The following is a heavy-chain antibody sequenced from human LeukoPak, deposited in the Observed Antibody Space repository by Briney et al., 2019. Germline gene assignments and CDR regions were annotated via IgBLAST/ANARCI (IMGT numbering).Heavy chain of an antibody. D-gene: IGHD2-2*01. CDR1: GYTFTSYD. J-gene: IGHJ6*03. CDR3: ARVRAIPAAKSWYYYYYLDV. V-gene: IGHV1-8*01. CDR2: MNPNGGKT. Sequence: ASVKVSYKASGYTFTSYDINWVPQATGQGLEGMGGMNPNGGKTGYAQKFQGRVTMTRNTSISTAYMELSRLRSEDTAVYYCARVRAIPAAKSWYYYYYLDVWGKGTTVTVSS.